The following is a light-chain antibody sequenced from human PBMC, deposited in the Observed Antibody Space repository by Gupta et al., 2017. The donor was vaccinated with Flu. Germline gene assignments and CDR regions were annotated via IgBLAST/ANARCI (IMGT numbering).Light chain of an antibody. CDR3: QQSHSTPLT. V-gene: IGKV1-39*01. CDR1: QSIASD. CDR2: GAS. Sequence: DIQMTQSPSSLSASVGDRVTITCWTSQSIASDLNWYQQKPGKAPKLLIYGASSLESGVPSRFSGSGSGTDFTLTLSRLQPEDVATYYCQQSHSTPLTFGQGTKVEI. J-gene: IGKJ1*01.